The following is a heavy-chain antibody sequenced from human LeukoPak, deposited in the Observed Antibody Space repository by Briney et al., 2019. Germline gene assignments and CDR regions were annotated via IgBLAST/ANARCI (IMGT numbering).Heavy chain of an antibody. Sequence: ASVTVSCSCSGYTFTFYYMHWVRQAPGQGLEWMGWINPNSGGTNYAQKFQGRVTMTRDTSISTAYMELSRLRSDDTAVYYCASEACCSGGSCSAYFDYWGQGTLVTVSS. J-gene: IGHJ4*02. CDR1: GYTFTFYY. CDR3: ASEACCSGGSCSAYFDY. D-gene: IGHD2-15*01. V-gene: IGHV1-2*02. CDR2: INPNSGGT.